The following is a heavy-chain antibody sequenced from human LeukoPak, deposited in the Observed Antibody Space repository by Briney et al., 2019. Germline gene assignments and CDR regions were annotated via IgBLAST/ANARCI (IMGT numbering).Heavy chain of an antibody. CDR2: INHSGST. J-gene: IGHJ4*02. CDR3: ARVRCGGSCHFVY. CDR1: GGSFSGYY. Sequence: SETLSLTCAVYGGSFSGYYWSWIRQPPGKGLEWIGEINHSGSTNYNPSLKSRVTISVDPSKSQFSLKLSSVTAADTAVYYCARVRCGGSCHFVYWGQGTLVTVSS. D-gene: IGHD2-15*01. V-gene: IGHV4-34*01.